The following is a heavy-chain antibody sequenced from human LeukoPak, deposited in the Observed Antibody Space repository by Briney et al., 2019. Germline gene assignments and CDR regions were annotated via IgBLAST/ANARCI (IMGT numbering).Heavy chain of an antibody. Sequence: SETLSLTCTVSGGSISSYYWSWIRQPPGKGLEWIGYIYYSGSTNYNPSLKSRVTISVDTSKNQFSLKLSSVTAADTAVYYCAREGSTPYYGMDVWGQGTAVTVSS. J-gene: IGHJ6*02. D-gene: IGHD4-17*01. CDR1: GGSISSYY. CDR3: AREGSTPYYGMDV. V-gene: IGHV4-59*01. CDR2: IYYSGST.